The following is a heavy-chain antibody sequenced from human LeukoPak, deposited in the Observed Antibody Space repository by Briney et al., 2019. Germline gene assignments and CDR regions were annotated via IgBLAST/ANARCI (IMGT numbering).Heavy chain of an antibody. D-gene: IGHD6-19*01. V-gene: IGHV3-23*01. Sequence: GESLRLSCAVSGLIFSSDAMSWVRQAPGKGLEWVSAISGSGGSTYYADSVKGRLTISRDNSKHTLYLQMNSLRAEDTAVYDCAKAVAGVLDYGGQGTLVTVSS. CDR2: ISGSGGST. J-gene: IGHJ4*02. CDR1: GLIFSSDA. CDR3: AKAVAGVLDY.